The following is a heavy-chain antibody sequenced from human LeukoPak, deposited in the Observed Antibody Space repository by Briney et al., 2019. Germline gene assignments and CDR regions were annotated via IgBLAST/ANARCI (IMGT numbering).Heavy chain of an antibody. CDR1: GFTFSSYA. CDR3: AKDHVYDSSGYLDY. J-gene: IGHJ4*02. Sequence: PGRSLRLSCAASGFTFSSYAMHWVRQAPGKGLEWVAVISYDGSNKYYADSVKGRFTISRDNSKNTLYLQMNSLRAEDTAVYYCAKDHVYDSSGYLDYWGQGTLVTVSS. D-gene: IGHD3-22*01. CDR2: ISYDGSNK. V-gene: IGHV3-30-3*01.